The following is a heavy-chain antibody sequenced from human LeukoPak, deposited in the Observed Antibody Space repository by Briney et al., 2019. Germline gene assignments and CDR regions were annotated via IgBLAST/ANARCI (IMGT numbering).Heavy chain of an antibody. CDR3: ARVRSGSSAGNYGMDV. J-gene: IGHJ6*02. CDR1: RFTFSSYW. D-gene: IGHD1-26*01. CDR2: INSDGSST. Sequence: GGSLRLSCAASRFTFSSYWMHWVRQAPGKGLVWVSRINSDGSSTSYADSVKGRFTISRDNAKSTLYLQMNSLRAEDTAVYYCARVRSGSSAGNYGMDVWGQGTTVTVSS. V-gene: IGHV3-74*01.